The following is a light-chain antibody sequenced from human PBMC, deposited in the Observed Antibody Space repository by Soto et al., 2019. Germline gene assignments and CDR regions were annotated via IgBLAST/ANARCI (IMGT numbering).Light chain of an antibody. J-gene: IGKJ1*01. CDR3: QQYNSYSWT. CDR2: DAS. CDR1: QSITIW. Sequence: DIQMTQSPSTLSASVGDRVTITCRASQSITIWLAWYQQKPGKAPELLIFDASSLESGVPSRFSGSGSGTEFTLTISSLQPDDFATYYCQQYNSYSWTFGQGTKVDIK. V-gene: IGKV1-5*01.